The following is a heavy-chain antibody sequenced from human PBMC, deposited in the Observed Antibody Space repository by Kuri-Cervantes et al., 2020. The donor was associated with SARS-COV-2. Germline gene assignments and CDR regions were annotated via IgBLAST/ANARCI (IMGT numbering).Heavy chain of an antibody. J-gene: IGHJ5*02. CDR2: ISYDGSNK. V-gene: IGHV3-30-3*01. Sequence: GESLKISCAASGFTFSSYAMSWVRQAPGKGLEWVAVISYDGSNKYYADSVKGRFTISRDNSKNTLYLQMNSLRAEDTAVYYCARDTPTLVRGVVSDRWLDPWGQGTLVTVSS. CDR1: GFTFSSYA. CDR3: ARDTPTLVRGVVSDRWLDP. D-gene: IGHD3-10*01.